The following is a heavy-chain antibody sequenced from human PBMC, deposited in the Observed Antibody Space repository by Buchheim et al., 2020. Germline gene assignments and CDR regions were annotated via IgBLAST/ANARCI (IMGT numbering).Heavy chain of an antibody. CDR1: GGSFSGYY. CDR2: INHSGST. CDR3: ARVPTPYYYYGMDV. J-gene: IGHJ6*02. Sequence: QVQLQQWGAGLLKPSETLSLTCAVYGGSFSGYYWSWIRQPPGKGLEWIGEINHSGSTNYNPSLKSRVTISVDTSKNQFSLKLRSVTAADTAVYYCARVPTPYYYYGMDVWGQGTT. V-gene: IGHV4-34*01.